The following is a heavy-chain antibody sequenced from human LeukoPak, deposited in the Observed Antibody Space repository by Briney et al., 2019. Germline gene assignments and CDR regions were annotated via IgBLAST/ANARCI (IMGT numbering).Heavy chain of an antibody. V-gene: IGHV4-34*01. J-gene: IGHJ5*02. D-gene: IGHD3-10*01. CDR3: ARGYYGSANPWWFDP. Sequence: SETLSLTCAVSGGSFSGYYWSWIRQPPGKGLEWIGEINHSGSTNYNPALKSRVTISVDTSKNPFSLKLSSVTAADTAVYYCARGYYGSANPWWFDPWGQGTLATVSS. CDR2: INHSGST. CDR1: GGSFSGYY.